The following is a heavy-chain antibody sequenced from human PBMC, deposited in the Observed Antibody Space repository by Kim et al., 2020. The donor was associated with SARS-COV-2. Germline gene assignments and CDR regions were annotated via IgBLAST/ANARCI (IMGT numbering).Heavy chain of an antibody. J-gene: IGHJ4*02. D-gene: IGHD2-15*01. Sequence: GGSLRLSCAASGFTFSTYWMSWVRQAPGKGLEWVANIKEDGSEKYYVDSVRGRFTVSRDNARNSLYLQMNTLSAEDTAVYYCARDVYCSGGSCYWGGDYWGQGTLVTVSS. CDR3: ARDVYCSGGSCYWGGDY. CDR1: GFTFSTYW. V-gene: IGHV3-7*05. CDR2: IKEDGSEK.